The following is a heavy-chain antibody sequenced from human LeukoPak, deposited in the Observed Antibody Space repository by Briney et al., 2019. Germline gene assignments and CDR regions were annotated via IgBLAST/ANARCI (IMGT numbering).Heavy chain of an antibody. Sequence: ASVKVSCKASGYSFTSYEINWVRQATGQGLEWMGRMNPNNGDTDFAQRFQGRVTMTRNTSISTAYMELSSLRSEDTAVYFCARRLAPYYDFWSGAGAFDIWGQGTMVTVSS. CDR3: ARRLAPYYDFWSGAGAFDI. CDR2: MNPNNGDT. CDR1: GYSFTSYE. J-gene: IGHJ3*02. D-gene: IGHD3-3*01. V-gene: IGHV1-8*01.